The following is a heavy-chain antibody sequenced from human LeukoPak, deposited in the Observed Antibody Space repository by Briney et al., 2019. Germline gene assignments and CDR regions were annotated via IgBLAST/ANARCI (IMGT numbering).Heavy chain of an antibody. Sequence: ASVKVSCKASGYTFTSYGISWVRQAPGQGLEWMGWISAYNGNTNYAQKLQGRVTMTTDTFTSTAYMELRSLRSDDTAVYYCARDILHGGYYHYWYFDLWGRGTLVTVSS. CDR1: GYTFTSYG. CDR2: ISAYNGNT. J-gene: IGHJ2*01. D-gene: IGHD3-22*01. CDR3: ARDILHGGYYHYWYFDL. V-gene: IGHV1-18*01.